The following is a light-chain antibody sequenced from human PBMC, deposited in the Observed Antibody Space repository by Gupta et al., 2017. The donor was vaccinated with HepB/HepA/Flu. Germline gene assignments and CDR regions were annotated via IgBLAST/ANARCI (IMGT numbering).Light chain of an antibody. CDR2: EAS. Sequence: DVKMTQSTSTLSASVGDRVTITCRASQSISSWLAWYQQKPGKAPKLLIYEASSLESGVPSRFSGSGSGTEFTLTISSLQPDDFATYYCQQYNSYPCTFGQGTKVEIK. V-gene: IGKV1-5*03. CDR1: QSISSW. J-gene: IGKJ1*01. CDR3: QQYNSYPCT.